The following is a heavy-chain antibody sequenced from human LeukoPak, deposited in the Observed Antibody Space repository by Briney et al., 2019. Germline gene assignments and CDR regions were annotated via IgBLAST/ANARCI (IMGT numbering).Heavy chain of an antibody. CDR1: GHTFTSYG. CDR2: VIPIFDTT. J-gene: IGHJ4*02. D-gene: IGHD6-13*01. Sequence: SVKVSCKASGHTFTSYGISWVRQAPGQGLEWMGGVIPIFDTTNYAQKFQGRVTITADKSTNTAYMELSSLRSEDTAVYYCARGAASSSWYKESYFDYWGQGTLVTVSS. V-gene: IGHV1-69*06. CDR3: ARGAASSSWYKESYFDY.